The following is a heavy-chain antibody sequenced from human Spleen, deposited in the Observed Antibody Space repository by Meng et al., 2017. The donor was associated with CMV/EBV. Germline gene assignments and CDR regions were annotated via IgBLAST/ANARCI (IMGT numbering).Heavy chain of an antibody. CDR2: IYTSGST. D-gene: IGHD5-24*01. CDR3: AREKEGAMNTISAFDI. CDR1: GFTVRSTY. J-gene: IGHJ3*02. Sequence: GGSLRLSCAASGFTVRSTYMTWVRQAPGKGLDWVSVIYTSGSTDYADSVKGRFIISRDTSKNTVYLQMNSLRAEDTAVYYCAREKEGAMNTISAFDIWGQGTMVTVSS. V-gene: IGHV3-53*05.